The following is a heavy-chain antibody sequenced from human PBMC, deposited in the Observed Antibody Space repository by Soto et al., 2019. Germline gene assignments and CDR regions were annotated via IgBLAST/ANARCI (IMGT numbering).Heavy chain of an antibody. Sequence: SETLSLTCTVSGGSISSSSYYWGWIRQPPGKGLEWIGSIYYSGSTYYNPSLKSRVTISVDTSKNQFSLKLSSVTAADTAVYYCASTNWNYDYYYGMDVWGQGTTVTVSS. CDR3: ASTNWNYDYYYGMDV. V-gene: IGHV4-39*01. D-gene: IGHD1-1*01. CDR2: IYYSGST. CDR1: GGSISSSSYY. J-gene: IGHJ6*02.